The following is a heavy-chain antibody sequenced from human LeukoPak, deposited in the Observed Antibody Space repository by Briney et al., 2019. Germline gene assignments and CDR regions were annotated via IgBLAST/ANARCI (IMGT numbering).Heavy chain of an antibody. CDR1: GFTFSSYA. CDR2: ISGSGGST. Sequence: GGSLRLSCAASGFTFSSYAMSWVRQAPGKGLEWISAISGSGGSTYYADSVKGRFTISRDNSKNTLYLQMNSLRAEDTAVYYCAKSATVAGYAEYFQHWGQGTLVTVSS. J-gene: IGHJ1*01. CDR3: AKSATVAGYAEYFQH. D-gene: IGHD6-19*01. V-gene: IGHV3-23*01.